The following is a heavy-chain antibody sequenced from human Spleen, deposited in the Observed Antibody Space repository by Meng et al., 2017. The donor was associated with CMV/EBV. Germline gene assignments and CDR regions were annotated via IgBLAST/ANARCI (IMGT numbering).Heavy chain of an antibody. CDR2: INHGGGT. CDR3: ARHLSRYFDSLGDWFDP. Sequence: GSLRLSCAVYGGSFSSYYWTWIRQPPGKGLEWIGEINHGGGTNYNPSLKSRVAISVDTSKNQFSLKLSSVTAADTAVYYCARHLSRYFDSLGDWFDPWGQGTLVTVSS. J-gene: IGHJ5*02. V-gene: IGHV4-34*01. CDR1: GGSFSSYY. D-gene: IGHD3-9*01.